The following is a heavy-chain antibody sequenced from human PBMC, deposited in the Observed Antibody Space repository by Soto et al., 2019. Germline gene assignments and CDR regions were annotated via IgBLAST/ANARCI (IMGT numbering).Heavy chain of an antibody. J-gene: IGHJ3*02. D-gene: IGHD4-17*01. CDR1: GFTFSSYS. CDR2: ISSSSSTI. CDR3: ARDFGMDYGDYLGPEQSNLLNDAFDI. Sequence: GGSLRLSCAASGFTFSSYSMNWVRQAPGKGLEWVSYISSSSSTIYYADSVKGRFTISRDNAKNSLYLQMNGLRAEDTAVYYCARDFGMDYGDYLGPEQSNLLNDAFDIWGQGTMVTVSS. V-gene: IGHV3-48*01.